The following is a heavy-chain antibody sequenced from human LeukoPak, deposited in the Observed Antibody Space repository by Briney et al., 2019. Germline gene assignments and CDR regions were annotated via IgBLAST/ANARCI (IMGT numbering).Heavy chain of an antibody. CDR3: AKASGTYSSGWWSYYFDY. V-gene: IGHV3-23*01. J-gene: IGHJ4*02. CDR1: GFTFSKSA. CDR2: ISGNGIST. D-gene: IGHD6-19*01. Sequence: GGSLRLSCAASGFTFSKSAMRWIRQAPGKGLEWVSTISGNGISTYQSDSVKGRFTISRDNSKNTLYLQMNRLRAEDRAVYYYAKASGTYSSGWWSYYFDYWGQGTLVTVSS.